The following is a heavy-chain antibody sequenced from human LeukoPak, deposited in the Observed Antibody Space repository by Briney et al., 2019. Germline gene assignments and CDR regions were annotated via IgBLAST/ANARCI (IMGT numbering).Heavy chain of an antibody. CDR2: IYYSGST. CDR1: GGSISSGTYY. Sequence: PSQTLPLTCTVSGGSISSGTYYWSWIRQPPGKGLEWIGSIYYSGSTYYNPSLKSRVTISVDTSKNQFSLKLSSVTAADTAVYFCARVKVGATLYNREYAFDIWGQGTMVTVSS. CDR3: ARVKVGATLYNREYAFDI. V-gene: IGHV4-39*07. D-gene: IGHD1-26*01. J-gene: IGHJ3*02.